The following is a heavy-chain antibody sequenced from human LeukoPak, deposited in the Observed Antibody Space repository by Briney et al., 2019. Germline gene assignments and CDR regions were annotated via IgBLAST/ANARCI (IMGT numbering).Heavy chain of an antibody. Sequence: PGGSLRLSCAASGFTFSDHYMDWVRQAPGKGLEWVSSISGSNSDISYADSVKGRFTISRDNAKNSLYLQMNSLRAEDTAVYYCARDSRTVYYYYGMDVWGQGTTVTVSS. CDR2: ISGSNSDI. J-gene: IGHJ6*02. CDR3: ARDSRTVYYYYGMDV. CDR1: GFTFSDHY. V-gene: IGHV3-21*01.